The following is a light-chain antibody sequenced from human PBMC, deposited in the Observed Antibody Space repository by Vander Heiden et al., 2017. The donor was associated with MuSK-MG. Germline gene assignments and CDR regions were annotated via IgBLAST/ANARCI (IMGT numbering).Light chain of an antibody. CDR2: EDN. Sequence: FMPTQPHSVSESPGKTVTISCTRSSGSIASNYVQWYQQRPGSSPTTVIYEDNQRPSGVPDRFSGSIDSSSNSASLTISGLKTEDEADYYCQSYDSSNVVFGGGTKLTVL. CDR3: QSYDSSNVV. J-gene: IGLJ2*01. CDR1: SGSIASNY. V-gene: IGLV6-57*01.